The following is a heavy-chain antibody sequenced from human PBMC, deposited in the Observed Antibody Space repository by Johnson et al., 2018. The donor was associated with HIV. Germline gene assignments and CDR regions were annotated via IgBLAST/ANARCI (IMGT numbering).Heavy chain of an antibody. Sequence: QVQLVESGGGLVKPGGSLRLSCAASGFTFSDYYMSWIRQAPGKGLEWVAVISYDGSNKYYADSVKGRFTISRDNSKNTLYLQMNSLRAEDTAVYYCAKLVGASDAFDIWGQGTMVTVSS. CDR1: GFTFSDYY. CDR3: AKLVGASDAFDI. J-gene: IGHJ3*02. D-gene: IGHD1-26*01. V-gene: IGHV3-30*18. CDR2: ISYDGSNK.